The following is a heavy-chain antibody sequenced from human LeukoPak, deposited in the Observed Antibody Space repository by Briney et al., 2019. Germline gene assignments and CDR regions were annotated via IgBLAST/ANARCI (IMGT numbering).Heavy chain of an antibody. CDR2: ISYDGSNK. J-gene: IGHJ3*02. CDR3: ARGPGPIAGAKNPFDI. CDR1: GFTITSWS. V-gene: IGHV3-30*05. D-gene: IGHD1-26*01. Sequence: GGSLRLSCAVSGFTITSWSMNWVRQAPGKGLEWVAVISYDGSNKYYADSVKGRFTISGDKSKNTLYLQMNSLRPEDTAFYYCARGPGPIAGAKNPFDIWGQGTMVTVSS.